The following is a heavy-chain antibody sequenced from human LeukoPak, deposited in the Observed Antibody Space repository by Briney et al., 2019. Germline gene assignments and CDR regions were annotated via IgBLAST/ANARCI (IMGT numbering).Heavy chain of an antibody. CDR1: GGSISSGGYY. CDR3: ASFYQVYYFDY. V-gene: IGHV4-30-4*01. D-gene: IGHD3-16*02. J-gene: IGHJ4*02. CDR2: IYYSGTT. Sequence: SQTLSLTCTVSGGSISSGGYYWSGILQPPGKGMEWIGYIYYSGTTYYNPSLKSRVTISVDTSKHQFSLKLSSVTAADTAVYYCASFYQVYYFDYWGQGTLVTVSS.